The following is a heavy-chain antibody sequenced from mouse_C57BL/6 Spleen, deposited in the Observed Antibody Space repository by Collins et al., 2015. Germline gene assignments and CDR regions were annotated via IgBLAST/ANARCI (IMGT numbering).Heavy chain of an antibody. CDR3: ARSGNLVYRYDGFAY. Sequence: QVQLQQSGAELVKPGASVKLSCKTSGYTFTSYWIQWVKQRPGQGLGWIGEIFPGTGTTYYNEKFKGKATLTIDTSSSTAYMQLSSLTSEDSAVYFCARSGNLVYRYDGFAYWGQGTLVTV. CDR2: IFPGTGTT. V-gene: IGHV1S132*01. CDR1: GYTFTSYW. D-gene: IGHD2-14*01. J-gene: IGHJ3*01.